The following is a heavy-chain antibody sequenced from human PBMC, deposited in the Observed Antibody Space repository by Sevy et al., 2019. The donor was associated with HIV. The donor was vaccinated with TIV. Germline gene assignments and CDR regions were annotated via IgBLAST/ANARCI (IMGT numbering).Heavy chain of an antibody. Sequence: GGSLRFSCAASGFTFSSYAMSWVRQAPGKGLEWVSAISGSGGSTYYADSVKGRFTISRDNSKNTLYLQMNSLRAEDTAVYYCAKDLIAVAGTRLFDYWGQGTLVTVSS. CDR1: GFTFSSYA. D-gene: IGHD6-19*01. CDR2: ISGSGGST. CDR3: AKDLIAVAGTRLFDY. J-gene: IGHJ4*02. V-gene: IGHV3-23*01.